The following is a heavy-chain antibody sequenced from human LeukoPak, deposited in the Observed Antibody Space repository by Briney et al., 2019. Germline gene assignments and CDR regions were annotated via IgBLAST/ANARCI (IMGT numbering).Heavy chain of an antibody. J-gene: IGHJ3*02. CDR2: IYTSGST. V-gene: IGHV4-61*02. CDR3: ASAGDIVATRAAFDI. CDR1: GNSISSGDNY. Sequence: SQTLSLTCTVSGNSISSGDNYWSWIRQPAGKGLEWIGRIYTSGSTNYNPSLKSRVTISGDTSKNQFSLRLSSVTAADTAVYYCASAGDIVATRAAFDIWGQGTMVTVSS. D-gene: IGHD5-12*01.